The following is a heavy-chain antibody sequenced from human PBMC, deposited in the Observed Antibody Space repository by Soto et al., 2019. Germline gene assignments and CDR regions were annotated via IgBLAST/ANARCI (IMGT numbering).Heavy chain of an antibody. CDR1: GYTFTSYY. J-gene: IGHJ2*01. D-gene: IGHD4-17*01. CDR3: ARERSDYGDLYWYFDL. CDR2: INPSGGST. V-gene: IGHV1-46*03. Sequence: GSVKVSCKASGYTFTSYYMHWVRQAPGQGLEWKGIINPSGGSTSYAQKFQGRVTMTRDTSTSTVYMELSSLRSEDTAVYYCARERSDYGDLYWYFDLWGRGTLVTVSS.